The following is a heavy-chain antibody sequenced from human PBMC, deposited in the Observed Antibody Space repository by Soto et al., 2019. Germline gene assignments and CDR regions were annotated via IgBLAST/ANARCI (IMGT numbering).Heavy chain of an antibody. V-gene: IGHV4-39*07. CDR1: GGSISSSDYY. J-gene: IGHJ6*02. D-gene: IGHD6-19*01. Sequence: PSETLSLTCTVSGGSISSSDYYWGWIRQPPGKGLEWIGNIYYSGSASYNPSLKSRVTISVDTSKNQVSLKLSSVTAADTAVYYCARVRRYSSGWYDYGMDVWGQGTTVTVSS. CDR3: ARVRRYSSGWYDYGMDV. CDR2: IYYSGSA.